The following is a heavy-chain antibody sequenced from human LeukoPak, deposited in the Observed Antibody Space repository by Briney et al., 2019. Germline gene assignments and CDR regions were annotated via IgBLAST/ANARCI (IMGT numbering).Heavy chain of an antibody. CDR3: GRGARAAFDI. CDR2: IYPGDSDI. D-gene: IGHD1-26*01. V-gene: IGHV5-51*01. J-gene: IGHJ3*02. Sequence: PGESLQISCKGSGYSFTSYWIGGVRQVPGKGLEWMGIIYPGDSDIRYSPSFQGQVTISVDKSMSTAYLQWSSLKASDTAMYYCGRGARAAFDIWGQGTMVTVSS. CDR1: GYSFTSYW.